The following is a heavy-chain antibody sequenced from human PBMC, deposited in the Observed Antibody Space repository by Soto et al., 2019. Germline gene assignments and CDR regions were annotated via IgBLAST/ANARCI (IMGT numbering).Heavy chain of an antibody. CDR2: ISAYNGNT. D-gene: IGHD3-22*01. V-gene: IGHV1-18*01. CDR1: GYTFTSYG. J-gene: IGHJ4*02. CDR3: ARESRTYYYDSSGYYYFDY. Sequence: KVSCKASGYTFTSYGISWVRQAPGQGLEWMGWISAYNGNTNYAQKLQGRVTMTTDTSTSTAYMELRSLRSDDTAVYYCARESRTYYYDSSGYYYFDYWGQGTLVTVSS.